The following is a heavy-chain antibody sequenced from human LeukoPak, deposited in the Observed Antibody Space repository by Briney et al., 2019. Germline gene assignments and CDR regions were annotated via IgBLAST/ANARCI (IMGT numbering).Heavy chain of an antibody. V-gene: IGHV5-10-1*01. Sequence: GESLKISCKGSGYTFTNYWIAWVRQMPGKGLEWMGTIDPSDSYTNYSPAFQGHVTMSSVKSISTAYLQWSSLKASDTTVYYCARREVVGATAFVYWGQGTLVTVSS. D-gene: IGHD1-26*01. J-gene: IGHJ4*02. CDR3: ARREVVGATAFVY. CDR2: IDPSDSYT. CDR1: GYTFTNYW.